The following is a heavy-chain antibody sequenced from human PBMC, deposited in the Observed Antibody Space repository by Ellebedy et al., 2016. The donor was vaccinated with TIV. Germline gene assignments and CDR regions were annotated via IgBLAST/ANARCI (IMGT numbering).Heavy chain of an antibody. D-gene: IGHD3-16*01. J-gene: IGHJ4*02. CDR2: ISYDGSNK. CDR3: ARIPSITFGGGIGHHHLVDY. Sequence: PGGSLRLSCAASGFTFSSYAIHWVRPAPGKGLEWVAVISYDGSNKYYADSVKGRFTISRDNSKNTLYLQMNSLRAEDTAVYYCARIPSITFGGGIGHHHLVDYWGQGTLVTVSS. V-gene: IGHV3-30-3*01. CDR1: GFTFSSYA.